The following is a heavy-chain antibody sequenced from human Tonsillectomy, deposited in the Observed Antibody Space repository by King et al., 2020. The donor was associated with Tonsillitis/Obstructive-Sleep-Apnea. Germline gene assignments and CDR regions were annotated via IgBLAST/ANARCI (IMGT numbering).Heavy chain of an antibody. CDR3: ARYDFYGSGSYRYYYGLDV. CDR2: IWYDRSNT. CDR1: GFNFSTYG. D-gene: IGHD3-10*01. J-gene: IGHJ6*02. V-gene: IGHV3-33*01. Sequence: VQLVESGGGVVQPGRSLRLSCAASGFNFSTYGMHWVRQAPGKGLEWVAAIWYDRSNTYYADSLKGRFTISRDNSKNTLYLQMNSLRAEDTALYYCARYDFYGSGSYRYYYGLDVWGQGTPVTVSS.